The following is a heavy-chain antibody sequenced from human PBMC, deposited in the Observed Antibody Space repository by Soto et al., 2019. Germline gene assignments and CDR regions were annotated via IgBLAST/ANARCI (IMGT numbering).Heavy chain of an antibody. Sequence: ASVKVSCKASGYTFTSYAMHWVRQAPGQRLEWMGWINAGNGNTKYSQKFQGRVTITRDTSASTAYMELSSLRSEDTAVYYCARDDVLWFGETNSWFDPWGQGTLVTVSS. V-gene: IGHV1-3*01. CDR3: ARDDVLWFGETNSWFDP. D-gene: IGHD3-10*01. CDR1: GYTFTSYA. CDR2: INAGNGNT. J-gene: IGHJ5*02.